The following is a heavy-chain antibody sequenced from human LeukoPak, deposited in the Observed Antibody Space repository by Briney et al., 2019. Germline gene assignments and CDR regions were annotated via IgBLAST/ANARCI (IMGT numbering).Heavy chain of an antibody. CDR3: AREGSSSRINWFDP. CDR2: IYTSGST. D-gene: IGHD6-13*01. V-gene: IGHV4-4*07. CDR1: GGSISSYY. Sequence: SETLSLTCTVSGGSISSYYWSWIRQPAGKGLEWIGRIYTSGSTNYNPSLKSRVTISVDTSKNQFSLKLSSVTAADTAVYYCAREGSSSRINWFDPWGQGTLVTVSS. J-gene: IGHJ5*02.